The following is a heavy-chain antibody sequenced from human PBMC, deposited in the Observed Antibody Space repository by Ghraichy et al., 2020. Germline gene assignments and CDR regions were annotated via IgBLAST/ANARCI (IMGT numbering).Heavy chain of an antibody. CDR3: ARSPQDRWLGKGYYYMDV. CDR2: ISAYNGNT. CDR1: GYTFTSYG. J-gene: IGHJ6*03. Sequence: ASVKVSCKASGYTFTSYGISWVRQAPGQGLEWMGWISAYNGNTNYAQKLQGRVTMTTDTSTSTAYMELRSLRSDDTAVYYCARSPQDRWLGKGYYYMDVWGKGTTVTVSS. V-gene: IGHV1-18*01. D-gene: IGHD6-19*01.